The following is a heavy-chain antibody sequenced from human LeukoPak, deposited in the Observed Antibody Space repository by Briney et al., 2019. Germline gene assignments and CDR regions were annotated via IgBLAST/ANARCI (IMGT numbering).Heavy chain of an antibody. J-gene: IGHJ4*02. CDR3: AKSDTMVRGARFDY. D-gene: IGHD3-10*01. V-gene: IGHV3-9*01. CDR1: GLTFDDYA. Sequence: GGSLRLSCAASGLTFDDYAMHWVRQAPGKGLEWVSGISWNSGSIGYTDSVKGRFTISRDNAKNSLYLQMNSLRAEDTALYYCAKSDTMVRGARFDYWGQGTLVTVSS. CDR2: ISWNSGSI.